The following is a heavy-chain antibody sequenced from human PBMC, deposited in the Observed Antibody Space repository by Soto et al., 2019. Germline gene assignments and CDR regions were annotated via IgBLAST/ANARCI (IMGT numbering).Heavy chain of an antibody. CDR2: IYHSGST. J-gene: IGHJ4*02. Sequence: SETLSLTCVVSGGSISSGGYSWSWIRQPPGKGLEWIGYIYHSGSTYYNPSLKSRVTISVDRSKNQFSLKLSSVTAADTAVYYCARAYSSSSAVAFDYWGQGTLVTLSS. D-gene: IGHD6-6*01. V-gene: IGHV4-30-2*01. CDR1: GGSISSGGYS. CDR3: ARAYSSSSAVAFDY.